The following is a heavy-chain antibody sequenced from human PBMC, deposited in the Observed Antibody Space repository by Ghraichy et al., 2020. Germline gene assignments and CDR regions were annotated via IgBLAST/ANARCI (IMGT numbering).Heavy chain of an antibody. V-gene: IGHV4-39*01. CDR1: GGSISSSSYY. CDR2: IYYSGST. CDR3: ARYLLTGYYGPTYYFDY. J-gene: IGHJ4*02. D-gene: IGHD3-9*01. Sequence: SETLSLTCTVSGGSISSSSYYWGWIRQPPGKGLEWIGSIYYSGSTYYNPSLKSRVTISVDTSKNQFSLKLSSVTAADTAVYYCARYLLTGYYGPTYYFDYWGQGTLVTVSS.